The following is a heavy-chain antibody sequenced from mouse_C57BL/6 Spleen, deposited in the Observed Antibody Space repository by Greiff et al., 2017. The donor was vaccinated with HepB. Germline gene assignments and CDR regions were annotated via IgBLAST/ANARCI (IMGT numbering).Heavy chain of an antibody. V-gene: IGHV14-4*01. Sequence: VQLQQSEAELVRPGASVKLSCTASGFNIKDDYMHWVKQRPEQGLEWIGWIDPENGDTEYASRFQGKATITADTSSNTAYLQLSSLTSEDTAVYYCTAYDYDTWFAYWGQGTLVTVSA. CDR3: TAYDYDTWFAY. CDR2: IDPENGDT. CDR1: GFNIKDDY. D-gene: IGHD2-4*01. J-gene: IGHJ3*01.